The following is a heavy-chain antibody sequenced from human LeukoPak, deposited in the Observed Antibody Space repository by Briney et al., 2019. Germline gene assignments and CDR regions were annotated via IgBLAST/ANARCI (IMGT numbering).Heavy chain of an antibody. J-gene: IGHJ4*02. CDR3: ATYYCSTTSCYPYFFDY. V-gene: IGHV1-18*01. Sequence: ASVKVSCKASGYPFTRYGISWVRQPPGQGLEWMGLINPDNGNTKYAQKFQGRVTMTTDTSTSTAHMELRSLRSDDTAVYYCATYYCSTTSCYPYFFDYWGQGTLVTVSS. D-gene: IGHD2-2*01. CDR2: INPDNGNT. CDR1: GYPFTRYG.